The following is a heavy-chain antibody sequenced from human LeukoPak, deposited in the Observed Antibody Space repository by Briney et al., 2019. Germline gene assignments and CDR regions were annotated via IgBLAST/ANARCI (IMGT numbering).Heavy chain of an antibody. CDR2: INPNSGGT. V-gene: IGHV1-2*06. CDR3: ARDSPSGLGDY. J-gene: IGHJ4*02. Sequence: GRINPNSGGTNYAQKFQGRVTMTRDTSISTAYMELSRLRSDDTAVYYCARDSPSGLGDYWGQGTLVTVSS. D-gene: IGHD6-19*01.